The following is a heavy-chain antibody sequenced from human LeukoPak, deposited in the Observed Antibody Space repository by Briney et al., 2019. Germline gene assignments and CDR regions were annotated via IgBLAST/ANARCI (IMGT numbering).Heavy chain of an antibody. V-gene: IGHV1-2*02. CDR2: INPNSGGT. CDR3: ARQLWFGEPRQDY. D-gene: IGHD3-10*01. Sequence: ASVKVSCKASGYTFTGYYMHWVRQAPGQGLEWMGWINPNSGGTNYAQKFQGRVTMTRDTSISTAYMELSRLRSDDTAVYYCARQLWFGEPRQDYWGQGTLVTVSS. J-gene: IGHJ4*02. CDR1: GYTFTGYY.